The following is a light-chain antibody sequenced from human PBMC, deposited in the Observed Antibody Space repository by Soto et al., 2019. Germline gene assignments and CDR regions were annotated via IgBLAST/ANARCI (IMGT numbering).Light chain of an antibody. CDR1: SSNIGSNY. V-gene: IGLV1-47*01. CDR3: AAGDDSRSGGM. J-gene: IGLJ7*01. Sequence: QSVLTQPPSASGPPGQRVTISCSGSSSNIGSNYVYWYQQLPGTAPKLLLYRNNQRPSGVPDRFSGAKSGTAASLAISGLRSEDEADYYSAAGDDSRSGGMFGGGTQLTVL. CDR2: RNN.